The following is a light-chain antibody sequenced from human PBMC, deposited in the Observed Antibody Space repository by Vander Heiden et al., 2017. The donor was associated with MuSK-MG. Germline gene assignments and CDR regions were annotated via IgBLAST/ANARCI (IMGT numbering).Light chain of an antibody. Sequence: QSVFTPPPSVSAASGQNVTISCSGSSSNIGNHYVSWYQQVPGKAPKLLIYDRNKRPSGIPDRFSGSKSGKSATLAIPGLQTGDEADYYCGTWATRLSAVVFGGGTKLTVL. CDR1: SSNIGNHY. CDR2: DRN. V-gene: IGLV1-51*01. J-gene: IGLJ2*01. CDR3: GTWATRLSAVV.